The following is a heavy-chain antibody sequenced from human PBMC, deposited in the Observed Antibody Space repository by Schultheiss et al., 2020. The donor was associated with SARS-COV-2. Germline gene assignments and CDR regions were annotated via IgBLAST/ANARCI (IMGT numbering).Heavy chain of an antibody. J-gene: IGHJ6*02. D-gene: IGHD3-10*01. CDR2: ISYDGSNE. CDR1: GFTFSSYA. Sequence: GESLKISCAASGFTFSSYAMHWVRQAPGKGLEWVAVISYDGSNEYYADSVKGRFTISRDNSKNTLYLQMNSLRAEDTAVYYCARSPMVRGVILYDYYYYGMDVWGQGTTVTVSS. V-gene: IGHV3-30*04. CDR3: ARSPMVRGVILYDYYYYGMDV.